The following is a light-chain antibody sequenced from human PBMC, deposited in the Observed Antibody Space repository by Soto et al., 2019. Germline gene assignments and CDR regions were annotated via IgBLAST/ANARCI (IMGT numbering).Light chain of an antibody. CDR2: RNN. V-gene: IGLV1-47*01. Sequence: LTQPPSASGTPGQRVTIPCSGSSSNIGSDYVYWYQQFPGTAPKLLIYRNNQRPSGVPDRFSGSKSGTSASLAISGLRSEDEADYYCAAWDDSLSGYVFGTGTKVTVL. CDR1: SSNIGSDY. CDR3: AAWDDSLSGYV. J-gene: IGLJ1*01.